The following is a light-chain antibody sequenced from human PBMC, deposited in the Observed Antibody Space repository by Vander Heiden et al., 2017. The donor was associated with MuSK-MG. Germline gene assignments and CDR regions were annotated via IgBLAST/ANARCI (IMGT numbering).Light chain of an antibody. Sequence: QSVLTQPPSVSGAPGQRVTISCTGSSSNIGAGYDVHWYQQLPGTAPKLLIYVNSNRPSGVPDRFSGSKSGTSASLAITGLQAEDEADYYCQSYDSSRSGYVFGTGTKVTVL. CDR1: SSNIGAGYD. CDR2: VNS. CDR3: QSYDSSRSGYV. J-gene: IGLJ1*01. V-gene: IGLV1-40*01.